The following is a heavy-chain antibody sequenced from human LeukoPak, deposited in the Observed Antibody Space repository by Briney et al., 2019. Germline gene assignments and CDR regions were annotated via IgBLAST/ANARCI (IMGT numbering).Heavy chain of an antibody. D-gene: IGHD1-26*01. CDR2: INTYNGNT. J-gene: IGHJ4*02. CDR1: GYTFTNYG. CDR3: ARDLVDGVGAPGAY. V-gene: IGHV1-18*01. Sequence: ASVKVSCKASGYTFTNYGITWMRQAPGQGLEWMGWINTYNGNTNYAQNLQGRVTINTDTSNSTAYMEPKSLRSDDTAVFYCARDLVDGVGAPGAYWGQGALVSVSS.